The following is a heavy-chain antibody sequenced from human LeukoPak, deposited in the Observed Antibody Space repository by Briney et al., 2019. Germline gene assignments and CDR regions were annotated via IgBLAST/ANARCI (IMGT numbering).Heavy chain of an antibody. CDR3: ARGDIVGATTTPFDY. CDR1: GFTFRSYG. Sequence: GGSLRLSCAASGFTFRSYGMHWVRQAPGKGLEWVAVIWYDGSNQYYADSVKGRFTISRDNSKNTLYLQMNSLRAEDTAVYYCARGDIVGATTTPFDYWGQGTLVTVSS. J-gene: IGHJ4*02. D-gene: IGHD1-26*01. CDR2: IWYDGSNQ. V-gene: IGHV3-33*01.